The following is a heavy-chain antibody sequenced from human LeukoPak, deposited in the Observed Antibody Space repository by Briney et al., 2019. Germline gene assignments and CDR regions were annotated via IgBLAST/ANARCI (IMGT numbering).Heavy chain of an antibody. CDR3: ARLGYSTNGVCSPLDY. D-gene: IGHD2-8*01. V-gene: IGHV5-51*01. CDR2: IYPGDSDT. CDR1: GYSFTSYW. Sequence: GASLKISCKGSGYSFTSYWIGWVRPMPGKGLEWMGIIYPGDSDTKYSPSFQGQVTTSADKSISTAYLQWSSLKASDPAMYYCARLGYSTNGVCSPLDYWGQGTLVTVSS. J-gene: IGHJ4*02.